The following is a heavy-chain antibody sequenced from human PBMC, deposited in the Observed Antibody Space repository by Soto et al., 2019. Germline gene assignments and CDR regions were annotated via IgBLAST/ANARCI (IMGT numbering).Heavy chain of an antibody. CDR3: ARDRGIGGRIYWFDP. CDR1: GFTFSSCE. J-gene: IGHJ5*02. V-gene: IGHV3-48*03. D-gene: IGHD2-21*01. Sequence: EVQLVESGGGLVQPGGSLRLSCAASGFTFSSCEMNWVRQAPGKGLEWVSYISSSGTTTYYADSVKGRFTISRDNDKNSLYLQRNSLRAEDTAVYYCARDRGIGGRIYWFDPWGQGTLVTVSS. CDR2: ISSSGTTT.